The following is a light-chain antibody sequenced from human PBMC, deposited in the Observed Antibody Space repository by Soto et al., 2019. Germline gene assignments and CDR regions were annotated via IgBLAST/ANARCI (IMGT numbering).Light chain of an antibody. CDR3: CSYVGATIKYYV. CDR2: EAT. J-gene: IGLJ1*01. Sequence: QSVLTQPASASGSPGQSITISCNGTSADVGSYKFVSWYQQHPGKAPKLMLYEATKRPAGVSNRFSGSKSGTTASLTISGLQPEDEADYYCCSYVGATIKYYVFGIGTKVTVL. CDR1: SADVGSYKF. V-gene: IGLV2-23*01.